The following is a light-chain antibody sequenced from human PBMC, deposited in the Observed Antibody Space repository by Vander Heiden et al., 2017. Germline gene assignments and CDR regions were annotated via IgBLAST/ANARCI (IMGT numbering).Light chain of an antibody. Sequence: DIVMTQSPLSLPVTPGEPASISCRSSQSLLHINGYTFLDWYLQKPGQSPQLLIYLGSYRAFGVPDRFSGSGSGTDFTLKISRVEAEDVGVYYCMQALQTPYTFGQGTKLEIK. CDR2: LGS. V-gene: IGKV2-28*01. CDR3: MQALQTPYT. J-gene: IGKJ2*01. CDR1: QSLLHINGYTF.